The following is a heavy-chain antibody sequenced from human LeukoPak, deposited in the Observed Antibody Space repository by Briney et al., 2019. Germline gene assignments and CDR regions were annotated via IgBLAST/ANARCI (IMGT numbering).Heavy chain of an antibody. J-gene: IGHJ4*02. V-gene: IGHV1-69*04. Sequence: APVKVSCKASGYTFTKYAINWVRQAPGQGLEWMGRIIPILGIANYAQKFQGRVTITADESTSTAYMELSSLRSEDTAVYYCARDATDLPGPVYWGQGTLVTVSS. CDR2: IIPILGIA. CDR1: GYTFTKYA. CDR3: ARDATDLPGPVY.